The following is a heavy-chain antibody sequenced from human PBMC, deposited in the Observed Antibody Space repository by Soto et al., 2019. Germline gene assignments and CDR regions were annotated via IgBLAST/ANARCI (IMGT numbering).Heavy chain of an antibody. V-gene: IGHV4-59*08. CDR1: GGSISSYY. CDR2: IYYSGST. CDR3: ARVSGGYDIGPFEY. D-gene: IGHD5-12*01. Sequence: PSETLSLTCTVSGGSISSYYWSWIRQPPGKGLEWIGYIYYSGSTNYNPSLKSRVTISVDTSKNQFSLKLSSVTAADTAVYYCARVSGGYDIGPFEYWGQGTLVTVSS. J-gene: IGHJ4*02.